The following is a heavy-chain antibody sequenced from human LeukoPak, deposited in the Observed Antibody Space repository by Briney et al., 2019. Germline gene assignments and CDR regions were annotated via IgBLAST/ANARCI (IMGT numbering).Heavy chain of an antibody. CDR2: IYYSGST. V-gene: IGHV4-59*01. CDR1: GGSISSYY. D-gene: IGHD6-13*01. J-gene: IGHJ4*02. Sequence: PSETLSLTCTVSGGSISSYYWSWIRQPPGKGLEWIGYIYYSGSTNYNPSLKSRVTISVDTSKNQFSLKLSSVTAADTAVYYCAREPPSGIAADWGQGTLVTVSS. CDR3: AREPPSGIAAD.